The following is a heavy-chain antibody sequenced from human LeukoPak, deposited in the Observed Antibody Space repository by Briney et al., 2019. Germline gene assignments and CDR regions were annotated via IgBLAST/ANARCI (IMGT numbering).Heavy chain of an antibody. V-gene: IGHV3-23*01. D-gene: IGHD2-2*01. J-gene: IGHJ4*02. CDR2: ISGSGGST. CDR3: AKLWSTSYYGSMDY. Sequence: GGSLRLSCAASGFTFSSHAMSWVRQAPGKGLEWVSAISGSGGSTYYADSVKGRFTISRDKSKNTLYLQMNSLRAEDTAVYYCAKLWSTSYYGSMDYWGQGTLVTVSS. CDR1: GFTFSSHA.